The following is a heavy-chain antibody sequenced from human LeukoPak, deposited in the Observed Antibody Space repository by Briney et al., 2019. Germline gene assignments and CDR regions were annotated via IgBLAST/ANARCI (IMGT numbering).Heavy chain of an antibody. CDR2: IYTSGST. D-gene: IGHD6-13*01. J-gene: IGHJ3*02. CDR3: ARDRFRAAAGTQNAFDI. CDR1: GGSISSYY. V-gene: IGHV4-4*07. Sequence: PSETLSLTCTVSGGSISSYYWSWIRQPAGKGLEWIGRIYTSGSTNYNPSLKSRVTMSVDTFKNQFSLKLSSVTAADTAVYYCARDRFRAAAGTQNAFDIWGQGTMVTVSS.